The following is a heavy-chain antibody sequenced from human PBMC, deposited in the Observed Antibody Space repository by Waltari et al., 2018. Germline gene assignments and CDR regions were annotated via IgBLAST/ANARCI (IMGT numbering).Heavy chain of an antibody. D-gene: IGHD2-21*02. J-gene: IGHJ4*02. V-gene: IGHV3-48*01. CDR2: ISSGSSTI. CDR1: AFSLSTHS. CDR3: ARDCGGDCYPISGAY. Sequence: EMQLVESGGGLVQPGGSLRLSCEASAFSLSTHSMNWVRQAPGKGLEWLSYISSGSSTIYYADSVKCRFTISRDNAKNSLFLQMTSLRTDDTAVYYCARDCGGDCYPISGAYWGQGTLVSVSS.